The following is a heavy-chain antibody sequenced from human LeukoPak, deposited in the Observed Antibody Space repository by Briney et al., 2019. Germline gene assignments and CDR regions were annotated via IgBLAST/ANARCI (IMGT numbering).Heavy chain of an antibody. D-gene: IGHD2-15*01. J-gene: IGHJ3*02. Sequence: ASVKVSCKASGYTFTSYDINWVRQATGQGLEWMGWMNPNSANTGYAHKFQGRVTMTRNTSISTAYMELSSLRSEDTAVYYCATGVVVGNLDAFDIWGQGTMVTVSS. CDR1: GYTFTSYD. CDR3: ATGVVVGNLDAFDI. CDR2: MNPNSANT. V-gene: IGHV1-8*01.